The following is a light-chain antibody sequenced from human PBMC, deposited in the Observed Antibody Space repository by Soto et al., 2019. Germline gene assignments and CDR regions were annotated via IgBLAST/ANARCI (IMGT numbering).Light chain of an antibody. J-gene: IGKJ4*01. Sequence: EIVMTQSPDTVYVSPGERATLSFRASQSVRSYLAWYQQKPGQAPRLLIYDASNRATGIPARFSGSGSGTDFTLTISSLEPEDFAVYYCQQRSNWPTFGGGTKVDI. CDR3: QQRSNWPT. CDR1: QSVRSY. CDR2: DAS. V-gene: IGKV3-11*01.